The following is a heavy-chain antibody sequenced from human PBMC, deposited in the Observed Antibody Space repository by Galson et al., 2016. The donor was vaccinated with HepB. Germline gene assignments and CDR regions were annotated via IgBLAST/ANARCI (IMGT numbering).Heavy chain of an antibody. CDR1: GFIFDDFS. V-gene: IGHV3-9*01. CDR2: ISWDSTKT. J-gene: IGHJ5*02. D-gene: IGHD5-24*01. Sequence: SLRLSCAASGFIFDDFSLHWVRQRPGQGLEWVSGISWDSTKTHYADSVRGRFTISRDNAKKSLFLEMNNLKPEDTATYYCAKHKWQQRLVREGHLDPWGQGTLVAVSS. CDR3: AKHKWQQRLVREGHLDP.